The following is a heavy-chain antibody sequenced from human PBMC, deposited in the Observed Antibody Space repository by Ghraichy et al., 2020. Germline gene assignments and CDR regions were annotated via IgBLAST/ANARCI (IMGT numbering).Heavy chain of an antibody. CDR1: GGTFSSYA. J-gene: IGHJ6*02. Sequence: SVKVSCKASGGTFSSYAISWVRQAPGQGLEWMGGIIPIFGTANYAQKFQGRVTITADKSTSTAYMELSSLRSEDTAVYYCARDPKWFGSKEVYYYGMDVWGQGTTVTVSS. V-gene: IGHV1-69*06. CDR2: IIPIFGTA. D-gene: IGHD3-10*01. CDR3: ARDPKWFGSKEVYYYGMDV.